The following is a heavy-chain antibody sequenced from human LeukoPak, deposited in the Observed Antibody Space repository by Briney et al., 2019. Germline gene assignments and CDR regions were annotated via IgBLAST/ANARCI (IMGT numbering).Heavy chain of an antibody. CDR1: GFTFNNYG. J-gene: IGHJ4*02. V-gene: IGHV3-23*01. D-gene: IGHD1-1*01. Sequence: GSLRLSCAASGFTFNNYGMGWVRQTPGKGLEWVATIGTSGANTYHADSVKGRFTISRDNSKSTLYLQMNSLRAEDTAVYYCASRALAGEFDYWGQGTLVTVSS. CDR2: IGTSGANT. CDR3: ASRALAGEFDY.